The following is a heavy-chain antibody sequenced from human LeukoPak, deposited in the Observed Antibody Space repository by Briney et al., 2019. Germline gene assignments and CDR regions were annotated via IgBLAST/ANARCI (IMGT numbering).Heavy chain of an antibody. Sequence: SETLSLTCAVSGASITSCYWSWVRQSAGKGLEWIGRLYTTGTTNYNPALKSRVTMSGDSSKNQLALTLTSVTTADTAVYYCVRDGANWEEPNDAFDTWGQGTLLTVSS. CDR3: VRDGANWEEPNDAFDT. J-gene: IGHJ3*02. V-gene: IGHV4-4*07. D-gene: IGHD1-26*01. CDR2: LYTTGTT. CDR1: GASITSCY.